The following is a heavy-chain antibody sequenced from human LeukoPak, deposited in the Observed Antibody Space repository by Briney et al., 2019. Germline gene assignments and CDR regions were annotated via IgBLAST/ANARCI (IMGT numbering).Heavy chain of an antibody. CDR2: KQVGSEK. D-gene: IGHD3-10*01. V-gene: IGHV3-7*01. Sequence: KQVGSEKYYVDSVKGRFTISRDNAKNSLYLQMNSLRAEDTSVYYCAIDLGSGSYYPYWGKGALVTVSS. CDR3: AIDLGSGSYYPY. J-gene: IGHJ4*02.